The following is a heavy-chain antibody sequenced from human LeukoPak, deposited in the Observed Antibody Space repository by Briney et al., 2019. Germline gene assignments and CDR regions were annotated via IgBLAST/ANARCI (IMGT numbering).Heavy chain of an antibody. V-gene: IGHV1-2*02. D-gene: IGHD6-13*01. J-gene: IGHJ5*02. CDR3: ARVGSSSWYWFDP. CDR1: GYTFTGYY. CDR2: INPNSGDT. Sequence: ASVKVSCKASGYTFTGYYMHWVRQAPGQGLEWMGWINPNSGDTNYAQKFQGRVTMTRDTSISTAYMELSRLRSDDTAVYYCARVGSSSWYWFDPWGQGTLVTVSS.